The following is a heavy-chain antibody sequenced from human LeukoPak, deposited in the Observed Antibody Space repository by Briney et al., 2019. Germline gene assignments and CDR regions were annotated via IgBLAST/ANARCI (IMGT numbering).Heavy chain of an antibody. CDR1: GGSISSRSYY. J-gene: IGHJ5*02. CDR3: ARGALSIWRVFRSFDP. CDR2: ISHSGST. D-gene: IGHD3-3*01. V-gene: IGHV4-39*07. Sequence: ASETLSLTCSVSGGSISSRSYYWVWIRQPPGKGLEWIGAISHSGSTLYNPSLMSRVTISVDTSKNQFSLKFIYVTAADTAVYYCARGALSIWRVFRSFDPWGQGTLVTVSS.